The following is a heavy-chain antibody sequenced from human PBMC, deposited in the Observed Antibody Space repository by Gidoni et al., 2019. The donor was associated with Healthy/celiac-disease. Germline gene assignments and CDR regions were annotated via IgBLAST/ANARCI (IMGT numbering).Heavy chain of an antibody. CDR1: GGSFSGYY. D-gene: IGHD2-15*01. J-gene: IGHJ5*02. CDR2: LNHSGST. Sequence: QVQLQQWGAGLLKPSETLSLTCAVYGGSFSGYYWIWIRQPPGKGLEEIGELNHSGSTNYNPSLKSQVTISVDTAKNQFSLKLSSVTAADTAVYYCARGGRYCSGGSCYAKYNWFDPWGQGTLVTVSS. CDR3: ARGGRYCSGGSCYAKYNWFDP. V-gene: IGHV4-34*01.